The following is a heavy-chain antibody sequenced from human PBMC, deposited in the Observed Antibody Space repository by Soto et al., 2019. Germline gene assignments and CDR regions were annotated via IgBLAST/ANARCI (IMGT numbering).Heavy chain of an antibody. V-gene: IGHV3-23*01. J-gene: IGHJ4*02. CDR2: ISTSGAGT. Sequence: EVQLLESGGDLVQPGGSLRLSCAASGFTFSTYAMNCVRQAPGKGLEWVSGISTSGAGTYYADSVKGRFTISRDNSKHTLFLQMNSLRAEDSGLYYCATVYRYGDPEYWGQGTLVTVSS. CDR3: ATVYRYGDPEY. D-gene: IGHD4-17*01. CDR1: GFTFSTYA.